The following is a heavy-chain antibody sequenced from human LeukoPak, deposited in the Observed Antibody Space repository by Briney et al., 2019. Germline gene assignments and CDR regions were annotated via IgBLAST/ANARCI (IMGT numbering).Heavy chain of an antibody. CDR3: ARGGLQAYYDSSGFFDY. J-gene: IGHJ4*02. CDR2: ISGSSSFI. CDR1: GFTFSSYN. Sequence: GGSLRLSCAASGFTFSSYNMNWVRQAPGKGLEWASSISGSSSFISYADSMQGRFTISRDNARNSLYLQMNSLRAEDTAVYYCARGGLQAYYDSSGFFDYWGQGTLVTVSS. D-gene: IGHD3-22*01. V-gene: IGHV3-21*01.